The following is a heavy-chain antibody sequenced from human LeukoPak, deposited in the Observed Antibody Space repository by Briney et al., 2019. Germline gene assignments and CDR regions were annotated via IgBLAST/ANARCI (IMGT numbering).Heavy chain of an antibody. J-gene: IGHJ4*02. V-gene: IGHV4-59*12. D-gene: IGHD2-2*01. CDR1: GGSISSYY. Sequence: SETLSLTCTVSGGSISSYYWSWIRQPPGEGLEWIGYIYYSGSTNYNPSLKSRVTISVDTSKNQFSLKLSSVTAADTVVYYCARDRYCSSTSCYGVDYWGQGTLVTVSS. CDR2: IYYSGST. CDR3: ARDRYCSSTSCYGVDY.